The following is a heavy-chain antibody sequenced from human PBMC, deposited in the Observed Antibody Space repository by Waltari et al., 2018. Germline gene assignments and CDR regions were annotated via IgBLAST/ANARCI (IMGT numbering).Heavy chain of an antibody. V-gene: IGHV1-69-2*01. CDR1: GYTFIDYF. CDR3: APLPGGSGQTFDY. CDR2: IDPEDGET. J-gene: IGHJ4*02. D-gene: IGHD3-10*01. Sequence: EVQLVQSGAEVKKPGATVKISCKASGYTFIDYFMHWVQKAPGNGLEWVGRIDPEDGETVYAEKFQGRVTITADTSTDTSYLELSSLRSDDTAVYYCAPLPGGSGQTFDYWGQGTLLTVSS.